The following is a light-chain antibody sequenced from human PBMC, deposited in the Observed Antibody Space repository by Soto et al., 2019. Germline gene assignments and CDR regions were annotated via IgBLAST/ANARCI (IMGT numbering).Light chain of an antibody. CDR1: ESVSNS. Sequence: ETVLTQSPATLSLSPGARAPLSCRASESVSNSLAWYQHKPGQAPRLLIYNASNRATGIPARFSGSGSGTDFTLTISSLEPEDFAVYYCQQYGSSPWTFGQGTRLEIK. V-gene: IGKV3-11*01. CDR2: NAS. J-gene: IGKJ5*01. CDR3: QQYGSSPWT.